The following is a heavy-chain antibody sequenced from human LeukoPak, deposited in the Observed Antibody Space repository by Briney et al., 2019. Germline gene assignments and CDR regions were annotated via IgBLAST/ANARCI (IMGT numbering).Heavy chain of an antibody. CDR3: AKGGGYEAQYYYYYLDV. D-gene: IGHD5-12*01. Sequence: GGSLRLSCAASGFTFSSYDMHWVRQATGKGLEWVSAIGTAGDTYYPGSVKGRFTISRENAKNSLYLQMNSLRAGDTAVYYCAKGGGYEAQYYYYYLDVWGKGTTVTISS. CDR1: GFTFSSYD. CDR2: IGTAGDT. V-gene: IGHV3-13*01. J-gene: IGHJ6*03.